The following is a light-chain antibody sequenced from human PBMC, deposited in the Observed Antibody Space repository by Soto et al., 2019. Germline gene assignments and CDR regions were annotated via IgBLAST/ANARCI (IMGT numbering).Light chain of an antibody. V-gene: IGLV2-14*01. J-gene: IGLJ1*01. CDR3: SSYTSSSTYV. Sequence: QSVLTQPASVSGSPGQSITISCTGTSSDVGGHNYVSWYQQHPGRAPKLMIYEVSNRPSGVSSRFSGSKSGNTASLTISGLQPEDEADYYCSSYTSSSTYVFGTGTKVTVL. CDR1: SSDVGGHNY. CDR2: EVS.